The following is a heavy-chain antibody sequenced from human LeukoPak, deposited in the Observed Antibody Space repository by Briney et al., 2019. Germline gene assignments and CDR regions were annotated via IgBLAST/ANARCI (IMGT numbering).Heavy chain of an antibody. CDR1: GGSISSGGYY. CDR2: IYYSGST. Sequence: SQTLSLTCTVSGGSISSGGYYWSWIRQHPGKGLEWIGYIYYSGSTYYNPSLKSRVTISVDTSKNQFSLKLSSVTAADTAVYYCAKGVNYYDSSGYYPYYFDYWGQGTLVTVSS. D-gene: IGHD3-22*01. J-gene: IGHJ4*02. V-gene: IGHV4-31*03. CDR3: AKGVNYYDSSGYYPYYFDY.